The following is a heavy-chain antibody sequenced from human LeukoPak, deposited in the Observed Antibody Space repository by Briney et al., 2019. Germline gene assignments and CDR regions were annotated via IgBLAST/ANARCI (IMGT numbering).Heavy chain of an antibody. CDR3: ARGGGYNPYY. Sequence: RPSETLSLTCTVSGGSISSGSYYWNWIRQPAGKGLEWIGRIYTSGSTNYNPSLKSRVTISVDTSKHQFSLKLSSVTAADTAVYYCARGGGYNPYYWGQGTLVTVSS. CDR1: GGSISSGSYY. CDR2: IYTSGST. D-gene: IGHD5-24*01. J-gene: IGHJ4*02. V-gene: IGHV4-61*02.